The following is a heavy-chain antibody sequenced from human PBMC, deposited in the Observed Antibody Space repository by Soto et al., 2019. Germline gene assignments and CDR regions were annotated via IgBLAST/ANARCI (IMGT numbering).Heavy chain of an antibody. CDR1: GGSISSGGYS. CDR3: DRVTDR. V-gene: IGHV4-30-2*01. CDR2: IYHSGST. Sequence: SETLSLTCAVSGGSISSGGYSWSWIRQPPGKGLEWIGYIYHSGSTYYNPSLKSRVTISVDRSKNQFSLKLSSVTAADTAVYYCDRVTDRWGQGILVTVPQ. J-gene: IGHJ4*02.